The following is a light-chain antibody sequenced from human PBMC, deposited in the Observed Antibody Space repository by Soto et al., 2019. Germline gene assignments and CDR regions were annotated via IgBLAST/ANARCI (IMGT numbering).Light chain of an antibody. CDR3: QQYNNWPPLT. V-gene: IGKV3-15*01. Sequence: EIVMTQSPATLSVSPGERATLSCRASQSVSSNLAWYQQKPGQAPRLLISGASTRATGIPARFSGSGSGTELTLTISSLQSEDFAVYYCQQYNNWPPLTFGGGTKVEIK. CDR1: QSVSSN. J-gene: IGKJ4*01. CDR2: GAS.